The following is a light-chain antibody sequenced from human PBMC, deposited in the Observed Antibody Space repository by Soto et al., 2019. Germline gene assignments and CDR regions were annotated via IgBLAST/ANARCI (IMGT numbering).Light chain of an antibody. J-gene: IGKJ5*01. CDR2: KVF. CDR1: QSLVYGDGNTY. V-gene: IGKV2-30*01. CDR3: MQALQTPIT. Sequence: VVMTQSPLSLPVTLGQPASISCRSSQSLVYGDGNTYLNWFQQRPGQSPRRLIYKVFKRDSGVPDRFSGSGSGTDFTLKISRVEAEDVGIYYCMQALQTPITFGQGTRLEIK.